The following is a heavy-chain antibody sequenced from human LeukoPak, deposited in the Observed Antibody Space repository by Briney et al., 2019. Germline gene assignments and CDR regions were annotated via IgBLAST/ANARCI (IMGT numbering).Heavy chain of an antibody. CDR2: ISSSSSYI. D-gene: IGHD6-13*01. CDR3: ARELWYGYCYGMDV. CDR1: GFTFSSYS. Sequence: PGGSLRLSCAASGFTFSSYSMNWVRQAPGKGLEWVSSISSSSSYIYYADSVKGRFTISRDNAKNSLYLQMNSLRAEDTAVYYCARELWYGYCYGMDVWGQGTTVTVSS. V-gene: IGHV3-21*01. J-gene: IGHJ6*02.